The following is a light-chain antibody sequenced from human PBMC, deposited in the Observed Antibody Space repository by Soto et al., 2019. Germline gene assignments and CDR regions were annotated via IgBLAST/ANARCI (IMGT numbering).Light chain of an antibody. CDR3: QQYDNLPLT. CDR1: QDISNY. V-gene: IGKV1-33*01. CDR2: DAS. Sequence: DIQMTQSPSSLSASVGDRVTITCQASQDISNYLNWYQQKPGKAPKLLIYDASNLETGVPSRFSGSGSGTDFTFTISSLQAEGIATYYCQQYDNLPLTFGGGTKVEIK. J-gene: IGKJ4*01.